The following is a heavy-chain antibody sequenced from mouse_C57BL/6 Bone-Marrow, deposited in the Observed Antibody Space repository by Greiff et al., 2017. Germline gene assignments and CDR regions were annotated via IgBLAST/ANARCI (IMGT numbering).Heavy chain of an antibody. D-gene: IGHD6-1*01. Sequence: QVQLQQPGAELVKPGASVKMSCKASGYTFTSYWITWVKQRPGQGLEWIGDIYPTSGRTNYNEKFKSKAILTVDTSSNTAYMQLSSLTSEYAAVFFCARSRPLIQRFDYWGQVTTLTVTS. CDR1: GYTFTSYW. CDR3: ARSRPLIQRFDY. CDR2: IYPTSGRT. J-gene: IGHJ2*01. V-gene: IGHV1-55*01.